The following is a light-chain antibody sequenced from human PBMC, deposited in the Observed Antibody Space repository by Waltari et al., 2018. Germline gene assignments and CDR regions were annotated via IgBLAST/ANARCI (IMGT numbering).Light chain of an antibody. J-gene: IGKJ2*01. CDR2: WAS. CDR1: QRVFYSSNNKNY. V-gene: IGKV4-1*01. Sequence: DIVMTQAPDSLAVSLGERSTINCKSSQRVFYSSNNKNYLAWYQQKPGQPPNLLIYWASTRESGVTDRFSGSGSATDFTLTISSLQAEDVAVYFCQQYYSVPYTFGQGTKLEIK. CDR3: QQYYSVPYT.